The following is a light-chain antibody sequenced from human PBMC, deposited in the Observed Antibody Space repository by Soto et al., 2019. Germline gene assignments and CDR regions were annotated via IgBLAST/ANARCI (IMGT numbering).Light chain of an antibody. CDR1: QSVSSN. CDR3: QQDNNWPPLT. J-gene: IGKJ4*01. Sequence: EIVMTQSPDTLSVSSGERATLSCRASQSVSSNLAWYQQKPGQAPRLLIYGASTRATGIPARFSGSGSGTEFTLTISSLQSEDFAVYYCQQDNNWPPLTFGGGTKVEIK. CDR2: GAS. V-gene: IGKV3-15*01.